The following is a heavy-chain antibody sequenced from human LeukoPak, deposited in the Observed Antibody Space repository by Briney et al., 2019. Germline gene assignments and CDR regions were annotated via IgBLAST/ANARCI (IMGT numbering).Heavy chain of an antibody. D-gene: IGHD5-12*01. CDR3: ARALDYSGYERFDY. CDR1: GFTFSSYG. Sequence: PGRSLRLSCAASGFTFSSYGMHWVRQAPGKGLEWVAVISYDGSNKYYADSVKGRFTISRDNSKNTLYLQMNSLRAEDTAVYYCARALDYSGYERFDYWGQGTLVTVSS. V-gene: IGHV3-30*03. J-gene: IGHJ4*02. CDR2: ISYDGSNK.